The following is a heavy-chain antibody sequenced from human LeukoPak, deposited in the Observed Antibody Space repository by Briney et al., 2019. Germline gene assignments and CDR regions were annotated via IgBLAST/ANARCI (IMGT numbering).Heavy chain of an antibody. CDR3: ARGGPPDY. V-gene: IGHV3-33*01. Sequence: PGGSLRPSWGAAGFTFSSYCMHWVRPAPGKGLEWVAVIWYDGSNKYYADSVKGRFTISRDNSKNTLYLQMNSLRAEDTAVYYCARGGPPDYWGQGTLVTVSS. CDR1: GFTFSSYC. CDR2: IWYDGSNK. J-gene: IGHJ4*02.